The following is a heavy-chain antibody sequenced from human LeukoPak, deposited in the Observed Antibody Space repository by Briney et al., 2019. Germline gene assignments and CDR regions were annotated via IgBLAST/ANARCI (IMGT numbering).Heavy chain of an antibody. V-gene: IGHV3-23*01. J-gene: IGHJ6*03. Sequence: GGSLRLSCAASGFTFSSYGMSWVRQAPGKGLEWVSAISGSGGSTYYADSVKGRFTISRDNAKNSLYLQMNSLRAEDTAVYYCARDRGLLWFGELSYYMDVWGKGTTVTISS. CDR3: ARDRGLLWFGELSYYMDV. CDR1: GFTFSSYG. D-gene: IGHD3-10*01. CDR2: ISGSGGST.